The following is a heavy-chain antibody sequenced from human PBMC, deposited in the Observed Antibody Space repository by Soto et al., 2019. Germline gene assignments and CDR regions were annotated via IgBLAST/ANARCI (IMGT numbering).Heavy chain of an antibody. CDR1: GYTFFTYD. CDR3: ARHHGPTTSENWFDP. V-gene: IGHV1-18*01. CDR2: ISTYSGDT. Sequence: QVHLVQSGVEVKTPGASGKVSCRASGYTFFTYDISWVRQAPGQGLEWMGWISTYSGDTKYAQKFQGRVTMTTDTSTTTAYLELRSLRSDDTAVYYCARHHGPTTSENWFDPWGQGTLVTVSS. D-gene: IGHD5-12*01. J-gene: IGHJ5*02.